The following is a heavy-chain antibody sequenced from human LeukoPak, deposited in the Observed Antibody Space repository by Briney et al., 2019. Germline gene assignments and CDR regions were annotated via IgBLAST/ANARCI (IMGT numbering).Heavy chain of an antibody. D-gene: IGHD3-16*01. CDR2: IYFSGST. J-gene: IGHJ6*03. V-gene: IGHV4-39*07. CDR1: GGSISSSSYY. Sequence: SETLSLTCTVSGGSISSSSYYWGWIRQPPGKGLEWIGSIYFSGSTFYNPSLKSRLTISVDTSKNQLSLKLRSVTAADTAVYYCARAQGFGYYYMDVWGKGTTVIVSS. CDR3: ARAQGFGYYYMDV.